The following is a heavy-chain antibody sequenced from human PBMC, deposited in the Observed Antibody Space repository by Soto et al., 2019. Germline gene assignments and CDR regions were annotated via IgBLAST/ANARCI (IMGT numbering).Heavy chain of an antibody. Sequence: PSETLSLTCTASGGSISSIGYYWGWIRQPPGKGLEWMGSIYYGGSTYYNPSLKSRVTTSVDTSNNQFSLRLSSVTAADTAVYYCARLYGYSYGHIDYWGQGTLVTVSS. J-gene: IGHJ4*02. CDR3: ARLYGYSYGHIDY. V-gene: IGHV4-39*01. CDR1: GGSISSIGYY. CDR2: IYYGGST. D-gene: IGHD5-18*01.